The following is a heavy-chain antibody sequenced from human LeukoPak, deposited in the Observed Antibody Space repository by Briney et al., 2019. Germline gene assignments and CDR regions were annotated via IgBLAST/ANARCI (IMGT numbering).Heavy chain of an antibody. CDR2: ISGSGTGT. CDR1: GFTFRSYG. V-gene: IGHV3-23*01. CDR3: AKDRPASHGSGSFGDY. J-gene: IGHJ4*02. D-gene: IGHD3-10*01. Sequence: PGGSLRLSCGASGFTFRSYGMRWVRQAPGKALEGGSAISGSGTGTYYADFVKGRFTISRDNSKRTIYLQMNSLRAEDTAVYYCAKDRPASHGSGSFGDYWGQGTLVTVST.